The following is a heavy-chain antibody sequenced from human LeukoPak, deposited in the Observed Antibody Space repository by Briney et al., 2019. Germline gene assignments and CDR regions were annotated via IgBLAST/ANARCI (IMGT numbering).Heavy chain of an antibody. Sequence: ASVRVSCKASGYTFSIYGFSWVRQAPGQGLEWMGWISAYNGNTNYAQKFQGRVTMTTDTSTSTAHMELRSLRFDDTAVYFCAGIPVFGVVLHQEPVWGKGTTVTVSS. D-gene: IGHD3-3*01. V-gene: IGHV1-18*01. J-gene: IGHJ6*03. CDR2: ISAYNGNT. CDR3: AGIPVFGVVLHQEPV. CDR1: GYTFSIYG.